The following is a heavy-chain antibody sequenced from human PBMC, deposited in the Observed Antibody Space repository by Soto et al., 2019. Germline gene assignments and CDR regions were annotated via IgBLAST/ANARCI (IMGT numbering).Heavy chain of an antibody. Sequence: PGGSLRLSCAASGFPFSSTDMTWVRQAPGKGLDWVSTIDGSGGTTYYADSVKGRFTISRDNSMNTVYLQMNSLRADDTALYYCAKNSGGFNTWGQGALV. CDR3: AKNSGGFNT. CDR1: GFPFSSTD. V-gene: IGHV3-23*01. CDR2: IDGSGGTT. J-gene: IGHJ5*02. D-gene: IGHD3-10*01.